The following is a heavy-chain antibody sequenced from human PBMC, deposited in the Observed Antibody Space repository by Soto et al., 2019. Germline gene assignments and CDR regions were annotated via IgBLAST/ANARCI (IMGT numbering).Heavy chain of an antibody. CDR2: ISDTGSSH. J-gene: IGHJ4*02. V-gene: IGHV3-30*18. D-gene: IGHD2-2*01. CDR1: GFTFSSYG. Sequence: GGSLRLSCVGSGFTFSSYGMHWVRQAPGKGLECVAVISDTGSSHYYAASVEGRFTISRENSKNTLSLHMDRLRVEDTAVYYCAKDRGGDCPDNSCYFGADYWGQGTPVTVS. CDR3: AKDRGGDCPDNSCYFGADY.